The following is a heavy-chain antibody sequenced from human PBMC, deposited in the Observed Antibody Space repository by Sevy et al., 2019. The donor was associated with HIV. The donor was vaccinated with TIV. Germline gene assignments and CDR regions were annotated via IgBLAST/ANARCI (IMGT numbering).Heavy chain of an antibody. D-gene: IGHD5-18*01. CDR3: ARSQNVDSAPFDS. V-gene: IGHV4-30-4*02. CDR2: FFYSDSP. CDR1: GGSISRDDYY. J-gene: IGHJ5*01. Sequence: SDTLSLTCTVSGGSISRDDYYWSWIRHPPGKGLEWIGYFFYSDSPHYNPSLKSRVTISVDMSRNKVYLNLTSVTAADTAVYFCARSQNVDSAPFDSWGQGALVTVSS.